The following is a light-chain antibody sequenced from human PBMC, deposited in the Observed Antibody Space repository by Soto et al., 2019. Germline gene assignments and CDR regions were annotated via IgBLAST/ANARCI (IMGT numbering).Light chain of an antibody. V-gene: IGKV3-20*01. CDR2: DAS. CDR3: QQYGSSLPRT. J-gene: IGKJ1*01. Sequence: EIVLPQSPGTLSLSPGERATLSCRASQSVRNNYLAWYQQKPGQAPRLLIYDASSRATDIPDRFSGSGSGTDFTLTISRLEPEDFAVYYCQQYGSSLPRTFGQGTKVETK. CDR1: QSVRNNY.